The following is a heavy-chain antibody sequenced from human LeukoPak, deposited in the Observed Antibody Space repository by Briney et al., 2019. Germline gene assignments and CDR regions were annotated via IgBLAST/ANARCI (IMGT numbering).Heavy chain of an antibody. CDR1: GDSITGYY. J-gene: IGHJ4*02. CDR2: IYYTGNT. Sequence: SETLSLTCSVSGDSITGYYWGWIRQPPGKGLEWIGNIYYTGNTYYNSSLKSRVTISLDTSKNQFSLKLTSVTAADTAVYFCARVGTYISLINHYFDYWGQGTLVTVSS. V-gene: IGHV4-38-2*02. CDR3: ARVGTYISLINHYFDY. D-gene: IGHD2-21*01.